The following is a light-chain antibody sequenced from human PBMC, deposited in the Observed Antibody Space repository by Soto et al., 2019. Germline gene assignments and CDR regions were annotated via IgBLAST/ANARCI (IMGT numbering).Light chain of an antibody. CDR3: QQSYSTPLT. CDR2: GAS. CDR1: QTISSY. J-gene: IGKJ3*01. V-gene: IGKV1-39*01. Sequence: DLQMTQSPSSLSASVGDRVTITCRASQTISSYLNWYQQKPGKAPKLLIYGASSLQSGVPSRFSGGGSGPNFALTIGSLQPEDFATYYCQQSYSTPLTFGPGTKVDIK.